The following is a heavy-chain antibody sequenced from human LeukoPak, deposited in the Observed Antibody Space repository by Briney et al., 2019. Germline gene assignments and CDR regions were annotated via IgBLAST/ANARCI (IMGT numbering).Heavy chain of an antibody. CDR3: VRLSVVSPHRYFDF. Sequence: SQTLSLTCTVSGGSVRRGNYYWTWIRQPAGSGLEWIGRIYTSGTTDYNPSLRTRVTISVDASRNQFSLNLSSMTAADTAVYYCVRLSVVSPHRYFDFWGRGTLVTVSS. V-gene: IGHV4-61*02. J-gene: IGHJ2*01. D-gene: IGHD4-23*01. CDR2: IYTSGTT. CDR1: GGSVRRGNYY.